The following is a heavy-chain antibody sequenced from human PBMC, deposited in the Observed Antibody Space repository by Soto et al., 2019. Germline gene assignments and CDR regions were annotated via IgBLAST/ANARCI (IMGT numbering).Heavy chain of an antibody. V-gene: IGHV4-39*01. J-gene: IGHJ4*02. D-gene: IGHD3-3*02. CDR3: ARLPSRHLVDY. CDR1: SSSINSSGYY. Sequence: WETLSLTCTVSSSSINSSGYYWGWIRQPPGKGLEWIGSMFYGVSTYYNPSLKSRVTVSVDTSKNQFSLNLRSVTAADTAVYYCARLPSRHLVDYWGQGTLVTVSS. CDR2: MFYGVST.